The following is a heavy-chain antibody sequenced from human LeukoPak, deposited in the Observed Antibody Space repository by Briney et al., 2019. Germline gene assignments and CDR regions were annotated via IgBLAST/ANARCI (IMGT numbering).Heavy chain of an antibody. CDR2: ISYDGSNK. CDR3: AREESYSTLPY. CDR1: GFTFSSYA. V-gene: IGHV3-30-3*01. J-gene: IGHJ4*02. D-gene: IGHD6-13*01. Sequence: PGGSLRLSCAASGFTFSSYAMHWVRQAPGKGLEWVAVISYDGSNKYYADSVKGRFTISRDNSKNTLYLQMNSLRAEDTAVYYCAREESYSTLPYWGQGTLVTVSS.